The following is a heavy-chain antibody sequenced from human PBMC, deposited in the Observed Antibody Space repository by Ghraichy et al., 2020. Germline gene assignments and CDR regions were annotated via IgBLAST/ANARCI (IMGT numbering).Heavy chain of an antibody. D-gene: IGHD1-7*01. Sequence: GGSLRLSCAASRFTFSNYAMSWVRQAPGKGLEWVSGISAGGDSTYYADSVKGRFTISRDSSKNTLYLQMNSLRAEDTAVYYCAKDMYNWNYATFDIWGQGTMVTVSS. J-gene: IGHJ3*02. CDR2: ISAGGDST. V-gene: IGHV3-23*01. CDR3: AKDMYNWNYATFDI. CDR1: RFTFSNYA.